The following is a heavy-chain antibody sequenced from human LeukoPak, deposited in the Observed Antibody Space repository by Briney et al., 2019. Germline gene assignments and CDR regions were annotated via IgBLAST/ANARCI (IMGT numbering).Heavy chain of an antibody. V-gene: IGHV3-48*04. J-gene: IGHJ4*02. CDR2: ISGSGTTI. Sequence: GGSLRLSCAASGFTFSSSAMHWVRQAPGKGLEWISYISGSGTTIYYADSVKGRFTISRDNAKNSLYLQMNSLRAEDTAVYYCARISSHNYVWGSYRIDYWGQGTLVTVSS. D-gene: IGHD3-16*02. CDR3: ARISSHNYVWGSYRIDY. CDR1: GFTFSSSA.